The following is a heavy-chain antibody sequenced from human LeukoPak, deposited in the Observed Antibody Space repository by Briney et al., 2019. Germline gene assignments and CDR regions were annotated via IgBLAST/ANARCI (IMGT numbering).Heavy chain of an antibody. CDR1: GFTFSGYA. Sequence: GGSLRLSCAASGFTFSGYAMSWVRQAPGKGLEWVSAISGSGGSTYYADSVKGRFTISRDNSKNTLYLQMNSLRAEDTAVYYCAKATSSGTYPNFDYWGQGTLVTVSS. CDR2: ISGSGGST. CDR3: AKATSSGTYPNFDY. J-gene: IGHJ4*02. V-gene: IGHV3-23*01. D-gene: IGHD1-26*01.